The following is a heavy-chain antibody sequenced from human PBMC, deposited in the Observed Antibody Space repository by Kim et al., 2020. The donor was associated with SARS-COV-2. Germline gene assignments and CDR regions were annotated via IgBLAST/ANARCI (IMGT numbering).Heavy chain of an antibody. D-gene: IGHD2-2*01. CDR3: ARGWGGIVVVPAAFFDY. V-gene: IGHV1-3*01. J-gene: IGHJ4*02. CDR2: INAGNGNT. Sequence: ASVKVSCKASGYTFTSYAMHCVRQAPGQRLEWMGWINAGNGNTKYSQKFQGRVTITRDTSASTAYMELSSLRSEDTAVYYCARGWGGIVVVPAAFFDYWGQGTLVTVSS. CDR1: GYTFTSYA.